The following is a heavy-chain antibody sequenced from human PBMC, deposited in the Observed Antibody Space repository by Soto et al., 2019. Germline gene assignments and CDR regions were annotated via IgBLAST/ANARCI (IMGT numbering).Heavy chain of an antibody. CDR1: GFTFNNYG. J-gene: IGHJ6*02. D-gene: IGHD6-13*01. Sequence: QVQLVESGGGVVQTESSLRLSFAASGFTFNNYGMHWVRQAPGKGLEWLAVIWNDGSNSSYANSVKGRFTISRDNSKNAQYQQMSSQRAEDTAVYYCARRQIPPPTRGAANARGGMDVWGQGTTVTVSS. CDR2: IWNDGSNS. V-gene: IGHV3-33*01. CDR3: ARRQIPPPTRGAANARGGMDV.